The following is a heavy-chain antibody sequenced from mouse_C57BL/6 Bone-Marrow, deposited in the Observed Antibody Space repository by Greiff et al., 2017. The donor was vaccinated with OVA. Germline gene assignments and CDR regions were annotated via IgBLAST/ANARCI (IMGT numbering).Heavy chain of an antibody. CDR2: INPNNGGT. D-gene: IGHD1-1*01. CDR1: GYTFTDYN. V-gene: IGHV1-22*01. J-gene: IGHJ2*01. Sequence: EVQLQQSGPELVKPGASVKMSCKASGYTFTDYNMHWVKQSHGKSLEWIGYINPNNGGTSYNQKFKGKATLTVNKSSSTAYMELRSLTSEDSAVYYCARGSTTVVKGDFDYWGQGTTLTVSS. CDR3: ARGSTTVVKGDFDY.